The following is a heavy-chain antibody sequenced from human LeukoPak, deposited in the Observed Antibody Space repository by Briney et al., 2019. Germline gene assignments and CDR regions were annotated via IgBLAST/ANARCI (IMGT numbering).Heavy chain of an antibody. Sequence: GGSLRLSCAASGFTFSSYAMSRVRQAPGKGLEGDSAIRVSGGSTYHADPVKCRFTISRDISEHTLYLPMNSLSPGHAGVFYCTKVGPTRYRYSGYDIDYWGQGTLVTVSS. D-gene: IGHD5-12*01. J-gene: IGHJ4*02. V-gene: IGHV3-23*01. CDR1: GFTFSSYA. CDR2: IRVSGGST. CDR3: TKVGPTRYRYSGYDIDY.